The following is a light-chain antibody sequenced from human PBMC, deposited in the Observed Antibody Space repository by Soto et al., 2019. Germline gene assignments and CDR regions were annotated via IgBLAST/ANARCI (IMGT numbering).Light chain of an antibody. Sequence: QSALTQPASVSGSPGQSITISCTGTSSDVGAFNYVSWYQPHPGKTPKLIIYEVTNRPSGVSNRFSGSKSGNTASLTISRLQAEDEADYSRNSYASTRARLFGGGTKVTVL. CDR1: SSDVGAFNY. J-gene: IGLJ3*02. CDR3: NSYASTRARL. V-gene: IGLV2-14*01. CDR2: EVT.